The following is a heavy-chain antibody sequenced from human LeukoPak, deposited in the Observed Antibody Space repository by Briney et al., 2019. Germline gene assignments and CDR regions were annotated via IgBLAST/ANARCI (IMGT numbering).Heavy chain of an antibody. J-gene: IGHJ4*02. CDR3: ARPRWLLEY. D-gene: IGHD5-24*01. V-gene: IGHV3-23*01. CDR2: IGSSGST. Sequence: GGSLRLSCAASGFNFDIFAMTWVRQAPGKGLEWVSAIGSSGSTYYADSVEGRFTISRENSKSTLFLDMNSLRDDDTAIYYCARPRWLLEYWGQGSLVIVSS. CDR1: GFNFDIFA.